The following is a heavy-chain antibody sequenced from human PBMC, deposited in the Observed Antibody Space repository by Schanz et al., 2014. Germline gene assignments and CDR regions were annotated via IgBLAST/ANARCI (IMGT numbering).Heavy chain of an antibody. J-gene: IGHJ6*02. CDR2: IYSSGST. D-gene: IGHD6-13*01. Sequence: EVQLLESGGGLVQPGGSLRLSCVASGFSFSSYTMSWVRQAPGKGLEWVSTIYSSGSTYYADSVKGRFTISRDNGKKSMYLQMNSLKTENTAVYYCTTQQLGSHYLYGMDVWGQGTTXTVS. CDR1: GFSFSSYT. CDR3: TTQQLGSHYLYGMDV. V-gene: IGHV3-23*05.